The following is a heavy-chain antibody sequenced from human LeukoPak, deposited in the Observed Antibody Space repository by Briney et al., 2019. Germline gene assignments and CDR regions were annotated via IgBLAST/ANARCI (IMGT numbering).Heavy chain of an antibody. CDR3: VRSVGYYYDSSGDRFYDYYFYMDV. J-gene: IGHJ6*03. Sequence: SETLSLTCTVSGGSISSYYWSWIRQSPEKGLEWIGYVYYSGSTNYNPSLESRVIISVDTSKNQFSLKLISVTAADTAVYYCVRSVGYYYDSSGDRFYDYYFYMDVWGKGTSVIVSS. D-gene: IGHD3-22*01. CDR2: VYYSGST. CDR1: GGSISSYY. V-gene: IGHV4-59*01.